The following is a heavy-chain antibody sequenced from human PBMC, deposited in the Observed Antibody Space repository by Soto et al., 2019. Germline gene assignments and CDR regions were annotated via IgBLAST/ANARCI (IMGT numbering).Heavy chain of an antibody. J-gene: IGHJ3*01. Sequence: GWSLRLSCAASGFTFSSFVMNWVRQAPGKGLEWVSTVSPGGDVSHYTDSVKGRFTISRDNSRRTLHLHMDSLRAEDAAVYFWVSRAIYANTNWGDFDVCGQGTVVTVS. D-gene: IGHD7-27*01. CDR2: VSPGGDVS. V-gene: IGHV3-23*01. CDR1: GFTFSSFV. CDR3: VSRAIYANTNWGDFDV.